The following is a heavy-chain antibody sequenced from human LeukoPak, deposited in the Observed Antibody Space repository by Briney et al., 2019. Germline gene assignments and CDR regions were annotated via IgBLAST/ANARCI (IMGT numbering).Heavy chain of an antibody. J-gene: IGHJ4*02. CDR1: GFTFSSYA. Sequence: PGGSLRLSCSASGFTFSSYAMHWVRQAPGKGLEYVSAISSNGGSTYYADSVKGRFTISRDNSKNMLYLQMGSLRAEDMAVYYCARGLQTYGFDYWGQGTLVTVSS. CDR2: ISSNGGST. V-gene: IGHV3-64*02. D-gene: IGHD4-17*01. CDR3: ARGLQTYGFDY.